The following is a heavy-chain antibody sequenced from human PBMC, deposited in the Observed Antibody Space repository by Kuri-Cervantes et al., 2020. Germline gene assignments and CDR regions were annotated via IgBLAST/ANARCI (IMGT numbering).Heavy chain of an antibody. CDR2: INAGNGNT. D-gene: IGHD3-22*01. CDR1: GYTFTSYA. Sequence: ASVKVSCKASGYTFTSYAMHWVRQAPGQRLEWMGWINAGNGNTKYSQKLQGRVTMTTDTSTSTAYMELRSLRPDDTAVYYCARDTMIVAGPGDFDFWGQGTMVTVSS. CDR3: ARDTMIVAGPGDFDF. J-gene: IGHJ3*01. V-gene: IGHV1-3*01.